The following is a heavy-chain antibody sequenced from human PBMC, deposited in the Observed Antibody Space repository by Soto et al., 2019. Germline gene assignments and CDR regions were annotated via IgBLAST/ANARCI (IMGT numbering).Heavy chain of an antibody. V-gene: IGHV1-18*01. D-gene: IGHD3-22*01. CDR2: ISAYNGNT. J-gene: IGHJ4*02. CDR1: GYTFTSYG. CDR3: ARRSGYYGGWEYYFDY. Sequence: ASVKVSCKASGYTFTSYGISWVRQAPGQGLEWMGWISAYNGNTNCAQKLQGRVTMTTDTSTSTAYMELRSLRSDDTAVYYCARRSGYYGGWEYYFDYWGQGTLVTVSS.